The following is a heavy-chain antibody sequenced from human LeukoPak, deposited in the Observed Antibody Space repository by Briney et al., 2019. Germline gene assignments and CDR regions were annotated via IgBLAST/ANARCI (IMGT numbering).Heavy chain of an antibody. CDR3: ARTTSMTASGYDY. J-gene: IGHJ4*02. D-gene: IGHD2-21*02. CDR2: INPDTGDK. Sequence: AASVKVFCKASGYTFTNYHINWVRQASGQGLEWMTWINPDTGDKGYARKFQDRVTITTDTSISTAYMELSSLSSEDTAVYFCARTTSMTASGYDYWGQGTLVTVSS. CDR1: GYTFTNYH. V-gene: IGHV1-8*03.